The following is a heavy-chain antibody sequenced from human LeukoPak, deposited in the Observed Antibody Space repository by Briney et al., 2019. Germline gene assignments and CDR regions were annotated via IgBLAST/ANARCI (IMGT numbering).Heavy chain of an antibody. V-gene: IGHV1-2*02. CDR2: INPNSGGT. D-gene: IGHD3-22*01. J-gene: IGHJ5*02. CDR3: ARDNTLTYYYDSSGYIGWFDP. CDR1: GYTFTGYY. Sequence: ASVKVSCKASGYTFTGYYMHWVRQAPGQGLEWMGWINPNSGGTNYAQKFQGRVTMTRDTSISTAYMELSRLRSDDAAVYYCARDNTLTYYYDSSGYIGWFDPWGQGTLVTVST.